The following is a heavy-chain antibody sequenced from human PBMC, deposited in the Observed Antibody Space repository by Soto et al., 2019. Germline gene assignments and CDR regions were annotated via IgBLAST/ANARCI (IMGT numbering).Heavy chain of an antibody. D-gene: IGHD3-22*01. CDR1: GGSISSSSYY. V-gene: IGHV4-39*01. CDR3: ARRGITMTDYYGMDV. CDR2: IYYSGST. Sequence: SETLSLTCTVSGGSISSSSYYWGWIRQPPGKGLEWIGSIYYSGSTYYNPSLKSRVTISVDTSKNQFSLKLSSVTAADTAVYYCARRGITMTDYYGMDVWGQGTTVTVSS. J-gene: IGHJ6*02.